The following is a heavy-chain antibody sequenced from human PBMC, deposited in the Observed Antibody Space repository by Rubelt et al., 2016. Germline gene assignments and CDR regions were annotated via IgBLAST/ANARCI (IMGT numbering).Heavy chain of an antibody. V-gene: IGHV4-34*01. CDR3: ARGGSNWNDAYFEY. Sequence: QVQLQQWGAGLLRPSETLSLTCAVYGGSFSGYYWSWIRQPPGKGLEWIGEINHSGSTNYNPSLKGRVTISVDTSKTQFSLKLSSVTAADTAVYYCARGGSNWNDAYFEYWGQGTLVTVSS. J-gene: IGHJ4*02. D-gene: IGHD1-1*01. CDR2: INHSGST. CDR1: GGSFSGYY.